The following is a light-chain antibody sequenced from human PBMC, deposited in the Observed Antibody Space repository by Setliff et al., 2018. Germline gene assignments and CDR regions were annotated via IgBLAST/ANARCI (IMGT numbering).Light chain of an antibody. J-gene: IGLJ1*01. V-gene: IGLV2-14*03. CDR3: CSFTSSSTLPYV. Sequence: FVLTQPASVSGSPGQSITISCTGTSSDVGGYNLVSWYQQHPGKVPRLMIYDVSNRPSGVSNRFSGSKIGNTASLTISGLQTEDEADYYCCSFTSSSTLPYVFGTGTKVTVL. CDR2: DVS. CDR1: SSDVGGYNL.